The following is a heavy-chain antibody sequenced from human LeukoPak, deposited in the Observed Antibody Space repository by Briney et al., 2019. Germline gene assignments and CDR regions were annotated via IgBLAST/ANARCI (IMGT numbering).Heavy chain of an antibody. Sequence: PSETLSLTCTVSGDSISSGGYYWSWIRQHPGKGLEWIGYIYYSGSTYYNPSLKSRVTISVDTSKNQFSLKLSSVTAADTAVYYCARVLKAVAGFDYWGQGTLVTVSS. CDR2: IYYSGST. CDR3: ARVLKAVAGFDY. D-gene: IGHD6-19*01. CDR1: GDSISSGGYY. J-gene: IGHJ4*02. V-gene: IGHV4-31*03.